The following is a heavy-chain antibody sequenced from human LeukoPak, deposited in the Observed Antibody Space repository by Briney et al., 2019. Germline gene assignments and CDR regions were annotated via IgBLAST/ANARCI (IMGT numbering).Heavy chain of an antibody. D-gene: IGHD3-10*01. CDR2: MNPNSGNT. CDR3: PTGLRITMVRGPSDY. V-gene: IGHV1-8*01. Sequence: GASVKVSCKASGYTFTSYDINWVRQATGQGLEWMGWMNPNSGNTGYAQKFQGRVTMTRNTSISTAYMELSSLRSEDTAVYYCPTGLRITMVRGPSDYWGQGTLVTVSS. CDR1: GYTFTSYD. J-gene: IGHJ4*02.